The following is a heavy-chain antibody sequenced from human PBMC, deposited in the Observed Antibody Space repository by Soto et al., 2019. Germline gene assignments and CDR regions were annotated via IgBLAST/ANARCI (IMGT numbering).Heavy chain of an antibody. J-gene: IGHJ4*02. CDR2: IYHSGST. D-gene: IGHD6-13*01. CDR3: ARVDSSSFLRDSFDY. V-gene: IGHV4-30-2*01. CDR1: GGSISSGGYS. Sequence: SETLSLTCAVSGGSISSGGYSWSWIRQPPGKGLEWIGYIYHSGSTYYNPSLKSRVTISVDRSKNQFSLKLSSVTAADTAVYYCARVDSSSFLRDSFDYWGQGTLATVSS.